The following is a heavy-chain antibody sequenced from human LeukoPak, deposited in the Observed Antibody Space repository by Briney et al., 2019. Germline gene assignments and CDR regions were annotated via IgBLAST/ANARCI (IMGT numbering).Heavy chain of an antibody. D-gene: IGHD2-2*01. CDR1: GFTFSNHW. CDR3: ARDCSSTSSMDY. Sequence: GGSLRLSCAASGFTFSNHWMYWVRQGPGKGLVWISDIDTDGSSTNYADSVKGRFTISRDNAKNTLYLQMNSLGAADTAVYYCARDCSSTSSMDYWGQGTLVTVSS. V-gene: IGHV3-74*01. CDR2: IDTDGSST. J-gene: IGHJ4*02.